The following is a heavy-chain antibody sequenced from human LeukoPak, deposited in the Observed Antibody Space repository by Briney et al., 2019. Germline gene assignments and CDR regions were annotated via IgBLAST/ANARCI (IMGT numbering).Heavy chain of an antibody. CDR3: ARGRYSSSWPPFTEYYYGMDV. D-gene: IGHD6-13*01. Sequence: SVKVSCKASGYTFTSYDINWVRQATGQGLEWMGWMNPNSGNTGYAQKFQGRVTMTRNTSISTAYMELSSLRSEDTAVYYCARGRYSSSWPPFTEYYYGMDVWGQGTTVTVSS. J-gene: IGHJ6*02. V-gene: IGHV1-8*01. CDR1: GYTFTSYD. CDR2: MNPNSGNT.